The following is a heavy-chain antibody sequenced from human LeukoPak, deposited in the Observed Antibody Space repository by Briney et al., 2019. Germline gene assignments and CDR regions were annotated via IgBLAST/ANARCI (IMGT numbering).Heavy chain of an antibody. V-gene: IGHV3-7*05. CDR3: ARGHYGMDV. Sequence: GGSLRLSCAASGFTFYTYWMTWVRQPPGKGLEWVASIKKDGKETYCVDSLRGRFTISRDNAKKSLDLQMSSLRVEGTAVYYCARGHYGMDVWGQGTTVTVS. J-gene: IGHJ6*02. CDR1: GFTFYTYW. CDR2: IKKDGKET.